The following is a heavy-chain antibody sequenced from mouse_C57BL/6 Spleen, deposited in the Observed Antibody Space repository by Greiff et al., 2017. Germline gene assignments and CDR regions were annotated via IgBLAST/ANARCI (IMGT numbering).Heavy chain of an antibody. CDR2: INPGSGGT. Sequence: QVQLQQSGAELVRPGTSVKVSCKASGYAFTNYLIEWVKQRPGQGLEWIGVINPGSGGTNYNEKFKGKATLTADKSSSTAYMQLSRLTSEDSAVYFCARSQLTTVVATSYFDYWGQGTTLTVSS. V-gene: IGHV1-54*01. D-gene: IGHD1-1*01. CDR1: GYAFTNYL. J-gene: IGHJ2*01. CDR3: ARSQLTTVVATSYFDY.